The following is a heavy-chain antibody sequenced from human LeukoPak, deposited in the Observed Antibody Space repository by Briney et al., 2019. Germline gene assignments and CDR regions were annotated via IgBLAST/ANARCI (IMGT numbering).Heavy chain of an antibody. J-gene: IGHJ4*02. Sequence: GGSLRLSCAASGFTFSSYWMQWVRQAPGKGLVWVSRINSDGSSTSYADSVKGRFTISRDNAKNTLCLQMNSLRAEDTAVYYCARGRGTSSGWDHYFDYWGQGTLVTVSS. CDR1: GFTFSSYW. D-gene: IGHD6-19*01. CDR2: INSDGSST. V-gene: IGHV3-74*01. CDR3: ARGRGTSSGWDHYFDY.